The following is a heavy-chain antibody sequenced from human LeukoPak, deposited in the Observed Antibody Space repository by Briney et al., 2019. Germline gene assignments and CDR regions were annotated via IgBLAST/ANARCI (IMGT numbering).Heavy chain of an antibody. V-gene: IGHV4-39*01. Sequence: LETLCLTCTVSGGSISSSSYYWGWIRQPPGKGLEWIGSIYYSGSSYYNPSLKSRVTISVDTSKNQFSLKLSSVTAADTAVYYCARRPITMVRGVPNWFDPWGQGALVSVSS. CDR3: ARRPITMVRGVPNWFDP. CDR1: GGSISSSSYY. CDR2: IYYSGSS. J-gene: IGHJ5*02. D-gene: IGHD3-10*01.